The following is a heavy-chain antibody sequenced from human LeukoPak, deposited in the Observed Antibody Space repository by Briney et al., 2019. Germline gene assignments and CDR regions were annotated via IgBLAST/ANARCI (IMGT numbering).Heavy chain of an antibody. V-gene: IGHV4-59*01. CDR3: ARDSRDFWSGYYRFDP. J-gene: IGHJ5*02. CDR2: IYYSGST. D-gene: IGHD3-3*01. Sequence: SETLSLTCTVSGGSISSYYWSWIRQPPGKGLEWIGYIYYSGSTNYNPSLKSRVTISVDTSKNQFSLKLSSVIAADTAVYYCARDSRDFWSGYYRFDPWGQGTLVTVSS. CDR1: GGSISSYY.